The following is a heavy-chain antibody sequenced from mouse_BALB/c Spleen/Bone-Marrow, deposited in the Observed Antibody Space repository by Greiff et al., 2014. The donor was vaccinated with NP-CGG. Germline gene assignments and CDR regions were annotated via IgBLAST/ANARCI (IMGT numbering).Heavy chain of an antibody. D-gene: IGHD2-14*01. Sequence: DVKLVESGGGLVQPGGSRKLSCAASGFTFSSFGMHWVRQAPEEGLEWVAYISSGSSTIYYADTVKGRFTISRDNPKNTLFLQMTSLRSEDTAMYYCARWRYGYAMDYWGQGTSVTVSS. J-gene: IGHJ4*01. CDR2: ISSGSSTI. CDR1: GFTFSSFG. V-gene: IGHV5-17*02. CDR3: ARWRYGYAMDY.